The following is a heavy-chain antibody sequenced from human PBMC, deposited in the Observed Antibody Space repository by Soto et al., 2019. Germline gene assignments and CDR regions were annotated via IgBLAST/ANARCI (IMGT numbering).Heavy chain of an antibody. Sequence: PGGSLRFSCAASGFTFSSYGMHWVRQAPGKGLEWVAVIWYDGSNKYYADSVKGRFTISRDNSKNTLYLQMNSLRAEDTSVYYCARDGPDSSGCYKFSLYYFDYWGQGTLVTVSS. CDR1: GFTFSSYG. J-gene: IGHJ4*02. CDR2: IWYDGSNK. D-gene: IGHD6-19*01. CDR3: ARDGPDSSGCYKFSLYYFDY. V-gene: IGHV3-33*01.